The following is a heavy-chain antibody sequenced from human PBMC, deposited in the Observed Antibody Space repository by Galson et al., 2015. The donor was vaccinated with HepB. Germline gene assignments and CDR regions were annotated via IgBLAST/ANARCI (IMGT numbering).Heavy chain of an antibody. CDR1: GYTFTNYD. Sequence: SVKVSCKASGYTFTNYDINWVRQATGQGLEWMGWMNPNSDNTDFAQKFQGRLTMTEDTYTDTAYMVLSSLRSEDTAVYYCARRKYCTNSIYYKTYSSYYMDVWGKGTTVTVSS. CDR2: MNPNSDNT. J-gene: IGHJ6*03. V-gene: IGHV1-8*01. D-gene: IGHD2-8*01. CDR3: ARRKYCTNSIYYKTYSSYYMDV.